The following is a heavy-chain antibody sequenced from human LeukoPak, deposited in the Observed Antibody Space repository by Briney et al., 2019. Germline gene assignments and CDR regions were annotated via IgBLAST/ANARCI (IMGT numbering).Heavy chain of an antibody. CDR1: GFTFSSYA. D-gene: IGHD6-19*01. V-gene: IGHV3-23*01. J-gene: IGHJ4*02. Sequence: GGSLRLSCAASGFTFSSYAMSWVRQGPGKGLEWVSTIGGDGEKTYYADSVKGRFTVSRDNSKNTLYLQMNSLRVEDTAVYSCARTVAGDYWGQGTHVTVSS. CDR3: ARTVAGDY. CDR2: IGGDGEKT.